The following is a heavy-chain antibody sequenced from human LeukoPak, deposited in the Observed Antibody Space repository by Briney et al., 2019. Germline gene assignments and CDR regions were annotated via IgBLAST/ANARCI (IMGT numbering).Heavy chain of an antibody. V-gene: IGHV4-34*01. CDR2: ITHSGST. J-gene: IGHJ4*02. D-gene: IGHD2-15*01. CDR1: SGSFSGYY. CDR3: ARGSQSLGYCSGGSCRAKIFDY. Sequence: PETLSLTCAVYSGSFSGYYWSWIRQPPGKGLEWIGEITHSGSTNYNPSLKGRVTISVDTSKNQFSLKLSSVTAADTAVYYCARGSQSLGYCSGGSCRAKIFDYWGQGTLVTVSS.